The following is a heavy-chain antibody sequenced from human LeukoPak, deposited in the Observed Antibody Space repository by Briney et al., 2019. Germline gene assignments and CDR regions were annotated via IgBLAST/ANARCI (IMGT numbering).Heavy chain of an antibody. CDR3: TTDLKVDYDILTGYYLNDY. Sequence: PGGSLGLSCVASGFTFSNAWMSWVRQAPGKGLEWVGRIKSKADGGTTDYAAPVKGRFTISRDDSKNTLYLQMNSLKTEDTAVYYCTTDLKVDYDILTGYYLNDYWGQGTLVTVSS. CDR1: GFTFSNAW. D-gene: IGHD3-9*01. J-gene: IGHJ4*02. V-gene: IGHV3-15*01. CDR2: IKSKADGGTT.